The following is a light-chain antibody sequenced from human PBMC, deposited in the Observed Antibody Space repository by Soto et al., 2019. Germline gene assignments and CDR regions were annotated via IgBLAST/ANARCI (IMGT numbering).Light chain of an antibody. Sequence: LTQPASVSGSPGQSITISCTGSSSDVGSYTLVSWYQQHPGKVPKLMIYEVSKRPSGVSVRFSGSRSGNTASLTISGLQAEXEADYFCWSYAGSFTYVFGTGTKVHRP. CDR1: SSDVGSYTL. J-gene: IGLJ1*01. CDR3: WSYAGSFTYV. V-gene: IGLV2-23*02. CDR2: EVS.